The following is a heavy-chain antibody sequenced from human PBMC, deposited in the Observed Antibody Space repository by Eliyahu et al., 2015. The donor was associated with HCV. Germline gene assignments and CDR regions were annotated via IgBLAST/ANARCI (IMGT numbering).Heavy chain of an antibody. CDR2: MNPNSGHT. CDR1: GYAFTSYD. CDR3: AXMGXEALDF. J-gene: IGHJ3*01. D-gene: IGHD3-16*01. Sequence: QVQLVQSGAEVKKPGASVMVSCKASGYAFTSYDIHWVRQATGQEPEWMGWMNPNSGHTGYGHNFQGRVTMTRTTXISTAYMXLSSLRSXDTAIYYCAXMGXEALDFWGQGTKVTVSS. V-gene: IGHV1-8*01.